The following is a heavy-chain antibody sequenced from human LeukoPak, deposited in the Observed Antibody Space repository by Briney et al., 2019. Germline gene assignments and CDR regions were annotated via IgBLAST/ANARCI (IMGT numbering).Heavy chain of an antibody. V-gene: IGHV4-34*01. J-gene: IGHJ4*02. CDR3: ARVPYSSSL. Sequence: SETLSLTCAVYGGSFSGYYWSWIRQPPGKGLEWIGEINHSGSTNYNPSLRSRVTISVDTSKNQFSLKLSSVTAADTAVYYCARVPYSSSLWGQGTLVTVSS. CDR2: INHSGST. D-gene: IGHD6-13*01. CDR1: GGSFSGYY.